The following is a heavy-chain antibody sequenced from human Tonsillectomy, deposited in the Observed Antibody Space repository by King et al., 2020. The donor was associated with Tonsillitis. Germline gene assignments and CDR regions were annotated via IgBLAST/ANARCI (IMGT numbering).Heavy chain of an antibody. CDR2: SSDSAGGT. J-gene: IGHJ6*03. CDR1: GFTFSSFA. V-gene: IGHV3-23*04. CDR3: AKLLRSGYHLYYMDV. Sequence: VQLVESGGGLVQPGGSVRLSCAASGFTFSSFAMTWVRQAPGKGLEGVSSSSDSAGGTYYADSVNGRFTISRDNSKNTLYLQVNGLRAEDTAVYYCAKLLRSGYHLYYMDVWGKGTTVTVSS. D-gene: IGHD3-3*01.